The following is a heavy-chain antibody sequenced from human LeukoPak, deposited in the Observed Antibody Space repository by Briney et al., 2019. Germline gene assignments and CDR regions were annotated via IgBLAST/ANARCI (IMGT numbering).Heavy chain of an antibody. CDR2: IYYSGST. J-gene: IGHJ3*02. D-gene: IGHD5-24*01. Sequence: SETLSLTFTVSGGSISSTNYYWGWIRQPPGKGLEWIGTIYYSGSTYYNPSLKSRVTISVDTSKNQFSLKLRSVTAADTAVYYCARFVEMATMGTGAFDIWGQGTMVTVSS. CDR3: ARFVEMATMGTGAFDI. V-gene: IGHV4-39*07. CDR1: GGSISSTNYY.